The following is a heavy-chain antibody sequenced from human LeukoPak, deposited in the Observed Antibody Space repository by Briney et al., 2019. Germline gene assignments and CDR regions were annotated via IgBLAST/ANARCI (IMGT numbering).Heavy chain of an antibody. CDR2: IYHSGST. V-gene: IGHV4-38-2*01. CDR1: GYSISSGYY. Sequence: PSETLSLTCAVSGYSISSGYYWGWIRQPPGKGLEWIGSIYHSGSTYYNPSLKSRVTISVDTSKNQFSPKLSSVTAADTAVYYCARHIPSGGYDKGKGYFDYWGQGTLVTVSS. CDR3: ARHIPSGGYDKGKGYFDY. D-gene: IGHD1-26*01. J-gene: IGHJ4*02.